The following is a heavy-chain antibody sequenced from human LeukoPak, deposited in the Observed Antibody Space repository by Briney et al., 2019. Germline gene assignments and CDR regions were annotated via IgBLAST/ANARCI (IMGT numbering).Heavy chain of an antibody. CDR3: AKDRSSTWSFDY. CDR2: ISYDGSNK. Sequence: PGGSLRLSCAASGFTFSSYGMHWVRQAPGKGLEWVAVISYDGSNKYYADSVKGRFTISRDNSRNTLYLQMNSLIAEDTAVYYCAKDRSSTWSFDYWGQGTLVTVSS. V-gene: IGHV3-30*18. CDR1: GFTFSSYG. J-gene: IGHJ4*02. D-gene: IGHD6-13*01.